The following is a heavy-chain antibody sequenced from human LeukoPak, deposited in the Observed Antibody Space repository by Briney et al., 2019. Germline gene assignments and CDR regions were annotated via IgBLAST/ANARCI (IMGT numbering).Heavy chain of an antibody. V-gene: IGHV3-13*01. CDR1: GFTFSGYD. CDR3: ARDHFPYGMDV. CDR2: IGTAGDT. Sequence: GGSLRLSCAASGFTFSGYDMHWVRQATGKGLEWVSAIGTAGDTYYPGSVKGRFTISRENAKNSLYLQMNSLRAGDTAVYYCARDHFPYGMDVWGQGTTVTVSS. J-gene: IGHJ6*02.